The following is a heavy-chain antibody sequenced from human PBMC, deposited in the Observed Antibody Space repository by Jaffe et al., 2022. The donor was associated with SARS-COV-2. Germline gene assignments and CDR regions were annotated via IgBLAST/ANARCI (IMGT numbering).Heavy chain of an antibody. CDR1: GFTFSSYG. V-gene: IGHV3-33*01. CDR3: ARDPNWNYVLGSFDY. CDR2: IWYDGSNK. J-gene: IGHJ4*02. Sequence: QVQLVESGGGVVQPGRSLRLSCAASGFTFSSYGMHWVRQAPGKGLEWVAVIWYDGSNKYYADSVKGRFTISRDNSKNTLYLQMNSLRAEDTAVYYCARDPNWNYVLGSFDYWGQGTLVTVSS. D-gene: IGHD1-7*01.